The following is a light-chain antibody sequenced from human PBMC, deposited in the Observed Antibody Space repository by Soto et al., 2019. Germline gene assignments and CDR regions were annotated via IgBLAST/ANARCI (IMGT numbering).Light chain of an antibody. Sequence: EIVMTQSPATLSVLPGERVTLACRASQSVSSNLAWYQQKPGQAPRLLIYGASTRATAIPARFSGSGSGTEFTLAISSLQSEDFAVYYCEQYNEWPPYTFGQGTRLEL. J-gene: IGKJ2*01. CDR2: GAS. CDR3: EQYNEWPPYT. CDR1: QSVSSN. V-gene: IGKV3-15*01.